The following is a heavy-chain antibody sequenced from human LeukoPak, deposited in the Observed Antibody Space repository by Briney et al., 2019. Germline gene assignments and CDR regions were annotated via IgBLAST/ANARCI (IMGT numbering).Heavy chain of an antibody. CDR3: ALSNGCGYPFVD. J-gene: IGHJ4*02. V-gene: IGHV4-59*01. CDR1: GVAISRDY. CDR2: IYYSGST. D-gene: IGHD3-22*01. Sequence: PSETLSLTCTVSGVAISRDYWSWIRQPPGKGLEWIGYIYYSGSTNYNPSLKSRVTISVDTSKNQFSLKLSSVTAADTAVYYCALSNGCGYPFVDWGQGTLVTVSS.